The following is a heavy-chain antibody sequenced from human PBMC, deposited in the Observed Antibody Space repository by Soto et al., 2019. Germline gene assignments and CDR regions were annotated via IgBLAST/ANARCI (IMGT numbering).Heavy chain of an antibody. Sequence: GGSLRLSCAASGFTFSSYGMHWVRQAPGKGLEWVAVISYDGSNKYYADSVKGRFTISRVNSKNTLYLQMNSLRAEDTAVYYCAKDVIPINYYYYGMDVWGQGTTVTVSS. J-gene: IGHJ6*02. CDR1: GFTFSSYG. V-gene: IGHV3-30*18. CDR3: AKDVIPINYYYYGMDV. D-gene: IGHD3-16*02. CDR2: ISYDGSNK.